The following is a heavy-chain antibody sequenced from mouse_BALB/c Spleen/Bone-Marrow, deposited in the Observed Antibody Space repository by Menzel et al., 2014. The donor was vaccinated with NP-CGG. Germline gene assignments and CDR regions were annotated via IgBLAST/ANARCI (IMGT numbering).Heavy chain of an antibody. Sequence: EVQVVESGGGLVQPGGSLKLSCAASGFDFSRYWMSWVRQAPGKGLEWIGEINPDSSTINYTPSLKDKFIISRDNAKNTLYLQMDKVRSEDTALYYCTSYDGYYYWYCDVWDAGTTVTVSS. J-gene: IGHJ1*01. CDR2: INPDSSTI. CDR1: GFDFSRYW. D-gene: IGHD2-3*01. CDR3: TSYDGYYYWYCDV. V-gene: IGHV4-1*02.